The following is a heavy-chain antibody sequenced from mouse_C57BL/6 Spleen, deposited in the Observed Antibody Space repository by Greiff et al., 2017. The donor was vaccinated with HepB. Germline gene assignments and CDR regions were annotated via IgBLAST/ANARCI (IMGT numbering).Heavy chain of an antibody. Sequence: EVKVVESEGGLVQPGSSMKLSCTASGFTFSDYYMAWVRQVPEKGLEWVANINYDGSSTYYLDSLKSRFIISRDNAKNILYLQMSSLKSEDTATYYCEREGYYYGSSYDYFDYWGQGTTLTVSS. CDR3: EREGYYYGSSYDYFDY. CDR1: GFTFSDYY. V-gene: IGHV5-16*01. CDR2: INYDGSST. D-gene: IGHD1-1*01. J-gene: IGHJ2*01.